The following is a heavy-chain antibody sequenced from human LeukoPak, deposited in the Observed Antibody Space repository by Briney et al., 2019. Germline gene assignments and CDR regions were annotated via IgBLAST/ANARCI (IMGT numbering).Heavy chain of an antibody. J-gene: IGHJ4*02. D-gene: IGHD3-10*01. Sequence: GGSLRLSCAASGFTFSSYGMSWVRQAPGKGLEWVSAISGSGGSTYYADSVKGRFTISRDNSKNTLYLQMNSLRAEDTAVYYCAKDRLRLLWFGELLYTNFDYWGQGTLVTVSS. CDR3: AKDRLRLLWFGELLYTNFDY. CDR1: GFTFSSYG. V-gene: IGHV3-23*01. CDR2: ISGSGGST.